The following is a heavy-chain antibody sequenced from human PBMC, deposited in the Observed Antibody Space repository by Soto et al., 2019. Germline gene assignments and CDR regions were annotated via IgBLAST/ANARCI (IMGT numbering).Heavy chain of an antibody. J-gene: IGHJ4*02. CDR3: ARDSMRGPYNTFDY. V-gene: IGHV3-21*01. CDR1: GFTFSSYS. Sequence: GGSLRLSCAASGFTFSSYSMNWVRQAPGKGLEWVSSISSSSSYTYYGDSVKGRFTISRDNAKNSLYLQMNSLRAEDTAVYYCARDSMRGPYNTFDYWGQGTLVTVSS. CDR2: ISSSSSYT. D-gene: IGHD1-20*01.